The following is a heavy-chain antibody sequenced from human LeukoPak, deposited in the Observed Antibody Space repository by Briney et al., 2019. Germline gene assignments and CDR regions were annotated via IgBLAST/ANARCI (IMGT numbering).Heavy chain of an antibody. D-gene: IGHD2-2*02. J-gene: IGHJ5*02. CDR3: ARDNGGYCSSTSCYTNWFDP. CDR1: GFTFSSYA. Sequence: GGSLRLSCAASGFTFSSYAMHWVRQAPGMGLEWVAVISYDGSNKYYADSVKGRFTISRDNSKNTLYLQMNSLRAEDTAVYYCARDNGGYCSSTSCYTNWFDPWGQGTLVTVSS. V-gene: IGHV3-30*04. CDR2: ISYDGSNK.